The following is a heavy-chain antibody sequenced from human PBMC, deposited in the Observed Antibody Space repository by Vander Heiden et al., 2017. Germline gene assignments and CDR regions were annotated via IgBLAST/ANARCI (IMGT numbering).Heavy chain of an antibody. D-gene: IGHD3-22*01. CDR2: IYTGGST. CDR1: GGSMGNYY. V-gene: IGHV4-4*07. CDR3: VGNYYDSRGYYFIDS. Sequence: QVQLQESGPGLVRPSETLSLTCAVSGGSMGNYYWTWLRQPAGKALVWLGRIYTGGSTNYNPSLKSRVTMSVATSKNQFSLKLTSVTAADTAVYYCVGNYYDSRGYYFIDSWGQGTLVTVS. J-gene: IGHJ4*02.